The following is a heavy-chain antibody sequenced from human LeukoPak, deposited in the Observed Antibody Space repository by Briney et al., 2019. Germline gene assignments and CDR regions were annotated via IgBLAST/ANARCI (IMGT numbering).Heavy chain of an antibody. CDR2: ISNDGINK. V-gene: IGHV3-30*18. CDR3: AKEPYDSGSSSDY. Sequence: PGGSLRLSCAASGFTFSSYRMHWVRQAPGKGLEWAAVISNDGINKFYADSVKGRFTISRDNFENTLFLQMNSLRVEDSAVYYCAKEPYDSGSSSDYWGQGTLVTVSS. J-gene: IGHJ4*02. CDR1: GFTFSSYR. D-gene: IGHD3-10*01.